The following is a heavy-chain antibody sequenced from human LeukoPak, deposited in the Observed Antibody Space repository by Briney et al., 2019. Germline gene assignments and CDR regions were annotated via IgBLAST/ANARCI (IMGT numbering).Heavy chain of an antibody. CDR2: INAGNGNT. Sequence: ASVKVSCKASGFTFTNYAMHWVRQAPGQRLEWMGWINAGNGNTKYSQKFQGRVTITRDTSASTAYMELSSLRSEDTAVYYCARAPPPYYYDSSGSFDYWGQGTLVTVSS. J-gene: IGHJ4*02. D-gene: IGHD3-22*01. V-gene: IGHV1-3*01. CDR1: GFTFTNYA. CDR3: ARAPPPYYYDSSGSFDY.